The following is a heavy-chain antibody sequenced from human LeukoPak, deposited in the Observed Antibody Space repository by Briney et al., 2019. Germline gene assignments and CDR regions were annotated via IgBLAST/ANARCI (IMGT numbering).Heavy chain of an antibody. CDR1: GGTFSSYA. CDR3: ASWQGIYGDYVRFDP. Sequence: GASVKVSCKASGGTFSSYAISWVRQAPGQGLEWMGGIIPIFGTANYAQKFQGRVTITADESTSTAYMELSSLRSEDTAVYYCASWQGIYGDYVRFDPWGQGTLVTVSS. D-gene: IGHD4-17*01. CDR2: IIPIFGTA. J-gene: IGHJ5*02. V-gene: IGHV1-69*13.